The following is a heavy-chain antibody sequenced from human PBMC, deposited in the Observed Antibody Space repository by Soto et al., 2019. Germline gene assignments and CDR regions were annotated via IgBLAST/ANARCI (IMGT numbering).Heavy chain of an antibody. D-gene: IGHD1-7*01. CDR1: GASISSRDYY. CDR3: ASRDPGTSVDY. J-gene: IGHJ4*02. Sequence: PSETLSLTCTVSGASISSRDYYWGWIRQTPGKGLEWIGNIDYNGVTYYNPSLKSRVTVSKDTSKNQFSLKVTSLTAADTAVYYCASRDPGTSVDYWGQGTLVTVSS. CDR2: IDYNGVT. V-gene: IGHV4-39*01.